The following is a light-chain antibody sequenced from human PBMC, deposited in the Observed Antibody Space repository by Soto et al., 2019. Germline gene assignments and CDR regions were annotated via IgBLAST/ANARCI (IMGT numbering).Light chain of an antibody. CDR2: DVT. Sequence: QSALTQPASVSGSPGQSITISCTGTRSDVGGYNYVYWHQQHPGKAPKLMFYDVTNRPSGVSDRFSGSKSGNTASLTISGLQAEDEADYYCSSYTSSSTYVFGAGTKLTVL. CDR1: RSDVGGYNY. CDR3: SSYTSSSTYV. J-gene: IGLJ1*01. V-gene: IGLV2-14*01.